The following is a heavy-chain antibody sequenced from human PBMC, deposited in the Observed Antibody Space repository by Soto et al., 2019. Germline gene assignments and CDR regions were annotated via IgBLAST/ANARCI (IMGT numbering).Heavy chain of an antibody. J-gene: IGHJ5*02. V-gene: IGHV1-18*01. CDR1: GYTFTSYG. Sequence: ASVKVSCKASGYTFTSYGISWVRQAPGQGLEWMGWISAYNGNKNYAQKLQGRVTMTTDTSTSTAYMEMRSLRSDDTAVYYCARAHGISTSCYEYWFDPWGQGTLVTVST. CDR2: ISAYNGNK. D-gene: IGHD2-2*01. CDR3: ARAHGISTSCYEYWFDP.